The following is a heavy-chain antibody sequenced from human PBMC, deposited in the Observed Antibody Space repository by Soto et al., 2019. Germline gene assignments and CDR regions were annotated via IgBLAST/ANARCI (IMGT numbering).Heavy chain of an antibody. Sequence: LRRTLSLTCAVSGGSISSSNWWSWVRQPPGKGLEWIGEIYHSGSTNYNPSLKSRVTISVDKSKNRFSLKLSSVTAADTAVYYCARDWVVARGVYYGMDVWGQGTTVTVSS. CDR1: GGSISSSNW. J-gene: IGHJ6*02. D-gene: IGHD2-15*01. V-gene: IGHV4-4*02. CDR2: IYHSGST. CDR3: ARDWVVARGVYYGMDV.